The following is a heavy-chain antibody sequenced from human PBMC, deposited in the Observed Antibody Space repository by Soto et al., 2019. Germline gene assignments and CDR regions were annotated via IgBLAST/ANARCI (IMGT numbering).Heavy chain of an antibody. CDR3: ARGADIVVVTATDYYGMDV. CDR1: SGSISSYY. V-gene: IGHV4-59*01. Sequence: SETLALTSTVSSGSISSYYWSWIRQPPGKGLEWIGYIYYSGSTNYNPSLKSRVTISVDTSKNQFSLKLSSVTAADTAVYYCARGADIVVVTATDYYGMDVWGQGTTVTVFS. D-gene: IGHD2-21*02. CDR2: IYYSGST. J-gene: IGHJ6*02.